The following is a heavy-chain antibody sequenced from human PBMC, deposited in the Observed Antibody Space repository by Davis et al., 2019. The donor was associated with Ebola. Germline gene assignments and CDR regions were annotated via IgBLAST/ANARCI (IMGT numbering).Heavy chain of an antibody. CDR2: IYYSGST. Sequence: GSLRLSCTVSGGSISSYYWSWIRQPPGKGLEWIGYIYYSGSTNYNPSLKSRVTISVDTSKNQFSLKLTSVTAGDTAAYYCARDIDWFDPWGQGTLVTVSS. CDR1: GGSISSYY. J-gene: IGHJ5*02. CDR3: ARDIDWFDP. D-gene: IGHD2-15*01. V-gene: IGHV4-59*12.